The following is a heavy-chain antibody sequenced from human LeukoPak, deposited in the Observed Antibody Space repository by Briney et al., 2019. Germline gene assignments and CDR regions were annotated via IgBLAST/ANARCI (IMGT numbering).Heavy chain of an antibody. V-gene: IGHV4-4*07. J-gene: IGHJ3*02. Sequence: PSETLSLTCTVSGGSIGSYYWSWIRQPAGKGLEWIGRFYTSGNTNYNPSLKSRVTMSVDTSKNQFSLKLSSVTAADTAVYYCARDSPMGVVVVVATAFDIWGQGTMVTVSS. D-gene: IGHD2-15*01. CDR2: FYTSGNT. CDR3: ARDSPMGVVVVVATAFDI. CDR1: GGSIGSYY.